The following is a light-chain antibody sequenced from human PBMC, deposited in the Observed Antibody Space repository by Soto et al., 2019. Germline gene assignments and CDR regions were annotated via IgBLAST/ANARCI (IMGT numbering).Light chain of an antibody. CDR2: SNS. Sequence: QSVLTQPPSASGTPGQRVTISCSGSTSNIGDNYVFWSQQLPGTAPKLLMYSNSERPSGVPDRFSGSKSGTSASLAISGLQSEHEADYYCATWDDRLNGSVFATWTKATVL. J-gene: IGLJ1*01. V-gene: IGLV1-44*01. CDR1: TSNIGDNY. CDR3: ATWDDRLNGSV.